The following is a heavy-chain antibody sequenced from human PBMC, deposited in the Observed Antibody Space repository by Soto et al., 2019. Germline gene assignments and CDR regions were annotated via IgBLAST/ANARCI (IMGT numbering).Heavy chain of an antibody. V-gene: IGHV3-74*01. CDR3: ARGGDSSYYDSSGYPAAFDI. CDR2: INRYGSST. CDR1: GFTFSSYW. D-gene: IGHD3-22*01. Sequence: EVQLVESGGGLVQPGGSQRLSCEGSGFTFSSYWMHWVRQAPGKGLVWVSRINRYGSSTSYADSVKGRFTISRDNAKNTPYLQMNSLRAEDTAVYYCARGGDSSYYDSSGYPAAFDIWGQGTMVTVSS. J-gene: IGHJ3*02.